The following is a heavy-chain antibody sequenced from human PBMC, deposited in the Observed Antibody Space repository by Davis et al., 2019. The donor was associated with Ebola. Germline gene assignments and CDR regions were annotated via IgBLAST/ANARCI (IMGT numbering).Heavy chain of an antibody. CDR1: GGTFSSYA. V-gene: IGHV1-69*04. CDR3: ARDQGGDIVGATSNFDY. J-gene: IGHJ4*02. Sequence: AASVKVSCKASGGTFSSYAISWVRQAPGQGLEWMGRIIPILGIANYAQKFQGRVTITADKSTSTAYMELSSLRSEDTAVYYCARDQGGDIVGATSNFDYWGQGTLVTVSS. D-gene: IGHD1-26*01. CDR2: IIPILGIA.